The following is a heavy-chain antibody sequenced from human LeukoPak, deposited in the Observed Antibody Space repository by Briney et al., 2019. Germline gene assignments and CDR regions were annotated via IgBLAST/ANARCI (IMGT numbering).Heavy chain of an antibody. J-gene: IGHJ4*02. CDR2: IYYSGST. CDR3: ARLLVVAATYFDY. Sequence: SETLSLTCTVSGGSISSYYWSWIRQPPGKGLKWIGYIYYSGSTNYNPSLKSRVTISVDTSKNQFSLKLSSVTAADTAVYYCARLLVVAATYFDYWGQGTLVTVSS. D-gene: IGHD2-15*01. V-gene: IGHV4-59*08. CDR1: GGSISSYY.